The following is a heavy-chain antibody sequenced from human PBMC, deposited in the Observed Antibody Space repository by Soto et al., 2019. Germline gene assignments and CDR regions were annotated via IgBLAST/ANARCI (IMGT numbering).Heavy chain of an antibody. D-gene: IGHD2-21*01. V-gene: IGHV1-69*01. CDR1: GGGNLGDYR. CDR3: ARGGDGYSFGAVY. CDR2: IIPKLGSA. Sequence: QVQLVQSGAEVKEPGSSGKVSCKASGGGNLGDYRTTWVRRAPGQGLEWMAGIIPKLGSATYAQNFQGRVTVTADESTTTVYMELRSLRSDDTAVYYCARGGDGYSFGAVYWGQGTPVTVSS. J-gene: IGHJ4*02.